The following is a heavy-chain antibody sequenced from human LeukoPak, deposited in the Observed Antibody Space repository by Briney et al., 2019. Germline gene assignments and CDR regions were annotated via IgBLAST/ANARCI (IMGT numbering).Heavy chain of an antibody. CDR2: IYYSGST. Sequence: SGTLSLTCTVSGGSIRSYYWSWIRQPPGKGLEWIGYIYYSGSTNYNPSLKSRVTISVDTSKNQFSLKLSSVTAADTAVYYCARGYDSSTTYYEFYYYMDVWGKGTTVIVSS. CDR1: GGSIRSYY. J-gene: IGHJ6*03. CDR3: ARGYDSSTTYYEFYYYMDV. V-gene: IGHV4-59*01. D-gene: IGHD3-22*01.